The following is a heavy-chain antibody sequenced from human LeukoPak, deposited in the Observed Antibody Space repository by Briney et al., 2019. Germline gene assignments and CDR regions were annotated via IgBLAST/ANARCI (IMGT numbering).Heavy chain of an antibody. CDR1: RFTFSDYY. J-gene: IGHJ4*02. V-gene: IGHV3-11*04. CDR2: ISSRGSTI. CDR3: ARESDGDYVDY. D-gene: IGHD4-17*01. Sequence: GSLRLSCAASRFTFSDYYMSWIRQAPGKGLEWVSYISSRGSTIYYADSVKGRFTISRDNAKNSLYLQMNSLRAEDTAVYYCARESDGDYVDYWGQGTLVTVSS.